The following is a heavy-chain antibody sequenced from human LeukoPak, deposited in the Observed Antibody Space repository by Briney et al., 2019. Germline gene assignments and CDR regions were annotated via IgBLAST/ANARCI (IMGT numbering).Heavy chain of an antibody. CDR3: ARVMYYYGSGSYFFDY. J-gene: IGHJ4*02. V-gene: IGHV4-38-2*02. D-gene: IGHD3-10*01. CDR2: IYHSGST. Sequence: SETLSLTCTVSGYSISSGYYWGWIRQPPGKGLEWIGSIYHSGSTYYNPSLKSRVTISVDTSKNQFSLKLSSVTAADTAVYYCARVMYYYGSGSYFFDYWGQGTLVTVSS. CDR1: GYSISSGYY.